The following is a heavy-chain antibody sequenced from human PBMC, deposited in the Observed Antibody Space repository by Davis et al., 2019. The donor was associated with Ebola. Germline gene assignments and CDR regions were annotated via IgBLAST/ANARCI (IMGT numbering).Heavy chain of an antibody. V-gene: IGHV3-7*03. Sequence: GESLKISCAASGFTFSSYWMSWVRQAPGKGLEWVANIKQDGSEKYYVDSVKGRFTISRDNAKNSLYLQMNSLRAEDTAVYYCARDLVYGGNAFFDYWGQGTLVSVSS. CDR2: IKQDGSEK. CDR1: GFTFSSYW. J-gene: IGHJ4*02. CDR3: ARDLVYGGNAFFDY. D-gene: IGHD4-23*01.